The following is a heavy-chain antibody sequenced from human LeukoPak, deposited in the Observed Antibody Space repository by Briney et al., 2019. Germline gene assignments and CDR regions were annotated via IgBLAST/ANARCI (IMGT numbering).Heavy chain of an antibody. CDR1: GGSISSSAW. J-gene: IGHJ4*02. CDR2: INHSGST. V-gene: IGHV4-4*02. D-gene: IGHD5-18*01. Sequence: PSETLSLTCAVSGGSISSSAWWSWVRQPPGKGLEWIGEINHSGSTNYNPSLKSRVTISVDTSKNQFSLKLSSVTAADTAVYYCARGQYSYGYYYWGQGTLVTVSS. CDR3: ARGQYSYGYYY.